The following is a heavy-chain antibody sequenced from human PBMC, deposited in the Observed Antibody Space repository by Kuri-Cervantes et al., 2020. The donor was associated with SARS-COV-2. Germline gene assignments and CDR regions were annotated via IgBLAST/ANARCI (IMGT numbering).Heavy chain of an antibody. CDR3: ARSQVVRHLDWSSELSYRYYMDV. Sequence: SETLSLTCSVSRGSINSHGSITSNFWTWIRQPPGRGLEWIGDVHSGGSTNYNPSLESRVTISTDTSKNQFSLRLNSVTAADTAVYFCARSQVVRHLDWSSELSYRYYMDVWGKGTTVTVSS. D-gene: IGHD3-9*01. CDR1: RGSINSHGSITSNF. V-gene: IGHV4-61*08. CDR2: VHSGGST. J-gene: IGHJ6*04.